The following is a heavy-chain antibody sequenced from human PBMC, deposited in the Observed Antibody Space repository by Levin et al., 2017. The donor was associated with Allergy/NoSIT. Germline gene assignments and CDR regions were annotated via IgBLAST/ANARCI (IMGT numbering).Heavy chain of an antibody. CDR2: MNPNSGKT. J-gene: IGHJ6*02. CDR1: GYSFTSYD. V-gene: IGHV1-8*01. Sequence: EASVKVSCKASGYSFTSYDINWVRQAPGQGPEWMGWMNPNSGKTDYAQKFQGRVTMTRDTSISTAYMELSSLRSEDTAVYYCAMGTYYRVSGSYFEVFGDYYGMDVWGQGTTVKVS. D-gene: IGHD3-10*01. CDR3: AMGTYYRVSGSYFEVFGDYYGMDV.